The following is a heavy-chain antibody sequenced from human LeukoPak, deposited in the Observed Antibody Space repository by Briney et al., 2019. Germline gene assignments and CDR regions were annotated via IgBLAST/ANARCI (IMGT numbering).Heavy chain of an antibody. D-gene: IGHD3-10*01. CDR3: ARDDSVLLWFGEFVDAFDI. V-gene: IGHV3-7*01. CDR2: IKQDGSEK. CDR1: GFTFSSYW. J-gene: IGHJ3*02. Sequence: GGSLRLSCAASGFTFSSYWMSWVRQAPGKGLEWVANIKQDGSEKYYVDSVKGRFTISRDNAKNSLYLQMNSLRAEDTAVYYCARDDSVLLWFGEFVDAFDIWGQGTMVTVSS.